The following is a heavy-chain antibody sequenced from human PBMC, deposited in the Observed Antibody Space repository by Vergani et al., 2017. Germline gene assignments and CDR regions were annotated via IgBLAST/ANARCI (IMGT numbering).Heavy chain of an antibody. J-gene: IGHJ6*04. CDR3: ERDVLWVRKGMDV. Sequence: QVQLVQSGAEVKKPGASVKVSCKASGYTFTGYYMHWVRQAPGQGLEWMGRIIPNFGTANYAQKFQGRVTITADESTSTAYMERRSLRSEDTAVYYCERDVLWVRKGMDVWDETTAIIVSA. D-gene: IGHD3-10*01. V-gene: IGHV1-69*18. CDR1: GYTFTGYY. CDR2: IIPNFGTA.